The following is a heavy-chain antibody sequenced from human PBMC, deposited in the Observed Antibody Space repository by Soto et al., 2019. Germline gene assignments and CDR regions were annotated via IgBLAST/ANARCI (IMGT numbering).Heavy chain of an antibody. V-gene: IGHV1-8*01. D-gene: IGHD3-22*01. CDR2: MNPNSGNT. CDR1: GYTFTSYD. CDR3: ARLHYYYDSSGYYYGELNWFDP. J-gene: IGHJ5*02. Sequence: ASVKVSCKASGYTFTSYDINWVRQATGQGLEWMGWMNPNSGNTGYAQKFQGRVTMTRNTSISTAYMELSSLRSEDTAVYYCARLHYYYDSSGYYYGELNWFDPWGQGTLVTVSS.